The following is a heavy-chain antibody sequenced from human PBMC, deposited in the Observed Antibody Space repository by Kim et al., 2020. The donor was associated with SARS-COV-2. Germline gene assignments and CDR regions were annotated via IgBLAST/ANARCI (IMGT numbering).Heavy chain of an antibody. Sequence: DYAKGRFTISRDDAKDSLYLQMNSLGAEYTAFYYCAKGNGANWWSTIDYWGQGTLVTVSS. D-gene: IGHD2-8*02. V-gene: IGHV3-9*01. CDR3: AKGNGANWWSTIDY. J-gene: IGHJ4*02.